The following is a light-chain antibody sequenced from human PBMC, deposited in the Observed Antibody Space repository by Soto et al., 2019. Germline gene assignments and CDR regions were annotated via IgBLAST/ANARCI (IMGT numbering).Light chain of an antibody. Sequence: EIVMTQSPATLSVSPEERATLSCRASQSVSSNLAWYQQKPGHAPRLPIYGASHRATSIPARFSGSGSGTEFTLTIISLFSEDFAVYCCKQYYNMPPFTFGPATKVDIQ. J-gene: IGKJ3*01. CDR1: QSVSSN. CDR2: GAS. V-gene: IGKV3-15*01. CDR3: KQYYNMPPFT.